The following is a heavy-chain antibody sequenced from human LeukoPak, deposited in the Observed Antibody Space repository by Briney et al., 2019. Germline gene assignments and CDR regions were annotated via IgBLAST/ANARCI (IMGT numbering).Heavy chain of an antibody. D-gene: IGHD3-3*01. Sequence: GGSLRLSCAASGFAFNTYAMHWVRQAPGKGLEWVTLIWHDGSRKFYIDSVRGLFTISRDNSRNTVYLQMNGLRAEDTAVYYCAREIFGPGSCPDYWGQGTLVTVSS. CDR1: GFAFNTYA. V-gene: IGHV3-33*08. J-gene: IGHJ4*02. CDR2: IWHDGSRK. CDR3: AREIFGPGSCPDY.